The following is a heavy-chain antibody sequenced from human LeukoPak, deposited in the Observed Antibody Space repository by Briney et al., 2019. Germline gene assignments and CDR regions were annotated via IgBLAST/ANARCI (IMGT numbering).Heavy chain of an antibody. CDR3: AKDLSRVPPHLGDYYYYYGMDV. Sequence: GGSLRLSCAASGFTFSSYGMHWVRQAPGKGLEWVAVISYDGSNKYYADSVKGRFTISRDNSKNTLYLQMNSLRAEDTAVYCCAKDLSRVPPHLGDYYYYYGMDVWGQGTTVTVSS. J-gene: IGHJ6*02. CDR2: ISYDGSNK. D-gene: IGHD2-2*01. CDR1: GFTFSSYG. V-gene: IGHV3-30*18.